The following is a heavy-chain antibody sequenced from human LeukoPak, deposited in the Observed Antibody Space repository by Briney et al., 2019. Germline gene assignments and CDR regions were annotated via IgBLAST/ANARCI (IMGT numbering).Heavy chain of an antibody. CDR2: IYYSGNT. Sequence: PSETLSLTCTVSGGSLSSYYWSWIRQPPGKGLEWIGYIYYSGNTNYNPSLKSRVTMSVDTSKIQFSLKVSSVTAADTAVYYCARVGRVGSGDSFDYWGQGTLVTVSS. CDR3: ARVGRVGSGDSFDY. V-gene: IGHV4-59*01. CDR1: GGSLSSYY. D-gene: IGHD2-15*01. J-gene: IGHJ4*02.